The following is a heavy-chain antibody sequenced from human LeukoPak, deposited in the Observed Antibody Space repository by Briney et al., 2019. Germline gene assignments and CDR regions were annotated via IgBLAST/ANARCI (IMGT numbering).Heavy chain of an antibody. V-gene: IGHV5-51*01. CDR3: ARLYSILSPFDP. J-gene: IGHJ5*02. CDR1: GYSFATYW. Sequence: GESLKISCTGSGYSFATYWIAWVRQMPGKGLEWMGIIYPADSNTRYSPSFKGQVTISVDKSNSTAYLQWSSLKASHTAMYFCARLYSILSPFDPWGQGTLVTVSS. CDR2: IYPADSNT. D-gene: IGHD2-21*01.